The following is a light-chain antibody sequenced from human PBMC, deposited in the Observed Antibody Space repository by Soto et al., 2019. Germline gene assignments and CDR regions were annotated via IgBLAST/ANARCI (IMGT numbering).Light chain of an antibody. CDR3: RHYNRYLET. J-gene: IGKJ1*01. V-gene: IGKV1-5*03. CDR1: QSISTW. CDR2: MAS. Sequence: DIQMAQSPSTLSASVGDRVTITCRASQSISTWLAWYQHKPGRAPKLLIYMASTLESGVPSRFSGSGSGTEFTLTISSLQPDDFATSYCRHYNRYLETFGQGTRVEIK.